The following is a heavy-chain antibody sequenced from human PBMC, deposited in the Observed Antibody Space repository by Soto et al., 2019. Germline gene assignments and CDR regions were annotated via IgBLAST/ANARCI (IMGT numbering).Heavy chain of an antibody. CDR2: INPNSGGT. Sequence: ASVKVSCKASGYTFTGYYMHWVRQAPGQGLEWMGWINPNSGGTNYAQKFQGRVTMTRDTSISTAYMELSRLRSDDTAVYYCARANQSPRSDIVARGPVDYWGQGTLVTVSS. V-gene: IGHV1-2*02. J-gene: IGHJ4*02. D-gene: IGHD5-12*01. CDR3: ARANQSPRSDIVARGPVDY. CDR1: GYTFTGYY.